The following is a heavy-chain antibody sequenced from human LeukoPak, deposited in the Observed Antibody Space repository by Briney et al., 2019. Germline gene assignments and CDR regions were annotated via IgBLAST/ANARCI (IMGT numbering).Heavy chain of an antibody. Sequence: GGSLRLSCAASGFTFSSYEMNWVRQAPGKGLEWVSYISSSGSTIYYADSVKGRFTISRDNAKNSLYLQMNSLRAEDTAVYYCARADLWFGTIDYWGQGTLVTVSS. V-gene: IGHV3-48*03. D-gene: IGHD3-10*01. CDR3: ARADLWFGTIDY. CDR2: ISSSGSTI. CDR1: GFTFSSYE. J-gene: IGHJ4*02.